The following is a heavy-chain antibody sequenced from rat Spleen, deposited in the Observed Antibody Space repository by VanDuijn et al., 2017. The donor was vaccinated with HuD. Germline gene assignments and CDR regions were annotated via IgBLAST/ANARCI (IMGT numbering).Heavy chain of an antibody. CDR1: GFTFSDYA. J-gene: IGHJ3*01. V-gene: IGHV5-17*01. D-gene: IGHD1-2*01. Sequence: EVRLVESGGGLVQPGRSLKLSCAASGFTFSDYAMAWVRQSPKKGLEWVATIIYDGSSTYYRDSVKGRFTISRDNAKSTLYLQMDSLRSEDTATYYCTRDGLIAAISNWFAYWGQGTLVTVSS. CDR2: IIYDGSST. CDR3: TRDGLIAAISNWFAY.